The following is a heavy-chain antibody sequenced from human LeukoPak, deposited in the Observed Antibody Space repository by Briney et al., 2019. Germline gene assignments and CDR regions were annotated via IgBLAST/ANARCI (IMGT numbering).Heavy chain of an antibody. J-gene: IGHJ4*02. D-gene: IGHD6-13*01. CDR3: ASSPGSSTSWYHFDN. V-gene: IGHV4-39*01. CDR2: FFSTGRT. CDR1: GGSVSSSNHH. Sequence: SETLSLTCNVSGGSVSSSNHHWAWIRQSPGMGLEWVGTFFSTGRTSQNPDPSLKGRVTLSVDTSRNQFSLQLRSLTAADTAIFYCASSPGSSTSWYHFDNWGQGTLVTVSS.